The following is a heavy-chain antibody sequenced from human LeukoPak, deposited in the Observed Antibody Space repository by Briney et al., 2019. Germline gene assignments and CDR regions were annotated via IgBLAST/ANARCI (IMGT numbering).Heavy chain of an antibody. CDR2: FGPEDGET. J-gene: IGHJ4*02. CDR3: ATAMYYDSSGYYYPSDY. CDR1: GYTLTELS. V-gene: IGHV1-24*01. D-gene: IGHD3-22*01. Sequence: ASVKVSCKVSGYTLTELSMHWVRQAPGKGLEWMGGFGPEDGETIYAQKFQGRVTMTEDTSTDTAYMELSSLRSEDTAVYYCATAMYYDSSGYYYPSDYWGQGTLVTVSS.